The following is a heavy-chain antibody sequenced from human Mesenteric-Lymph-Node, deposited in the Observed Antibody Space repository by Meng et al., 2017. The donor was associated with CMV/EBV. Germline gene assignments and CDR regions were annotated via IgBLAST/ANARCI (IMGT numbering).Heavy chain of an antibody. CDR3: AGGGGGAAFDI. V-gene: IGHV1-69*02. CDR1: GGTFSSYT. J-gene: IGHJ3*02. Sequence: SVKVSCKASGGTFSSYTISWVRQAPGQGLEWMGRIIPILSIANYAQKFQGRVTITADKSTSTAYMGLSSLRSEDTAVYYCAGGGGGAAFDIWGQGTMVTVSS. D-gene: IGHD3-16*01. CDR2: IIPILSIA.